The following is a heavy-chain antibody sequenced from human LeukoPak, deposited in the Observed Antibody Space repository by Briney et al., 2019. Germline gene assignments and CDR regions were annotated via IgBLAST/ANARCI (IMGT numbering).Heavy chain of an antibody. CDR1: GYTFSSYD. CDR2: KNPTSGNI. V-gene: IGHV1-8*01. Sequence: SLKLSCKASGYTFSSYDINWGRQATGQGLEWMGWKNPTSGNIGDGEKSKGRLTMTRKTSISTAYMELSSLRSEDTAVYYCARGQKSALTYGSGTYAYYFDYWGQGTLVTVSS. J-gene: IGHJ4*02. D-gene: IGHD3-10*01. CDR3: ARGQKSALTYGSGTYAYYFDY.